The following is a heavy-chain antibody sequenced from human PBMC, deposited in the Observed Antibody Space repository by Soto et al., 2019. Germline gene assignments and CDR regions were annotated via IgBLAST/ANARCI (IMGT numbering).Heavy chain of an antibody. Sequence: PSETLSLTCAVYGGSFSGYSWTWIRQPPGTGLEWIGEINHSGSTNYNPSLKSRVTISVDTSKNQFSLRLSSVTAADTAVYYCANRYYDGSGYLHDYWGQGILVTVSS. J-gene: IGHJ4*02. CDR3: ANRYYDGSGYLHDY. CDR2: INHSGST. D-gene: IGHD3-22*01. CDR1: GGSFSGYS. V-gene: IGHV4-34*01.